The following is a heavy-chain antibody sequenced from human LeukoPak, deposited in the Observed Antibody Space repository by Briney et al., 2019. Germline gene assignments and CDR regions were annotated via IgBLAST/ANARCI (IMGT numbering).Heavy chain of an antibody. CDR2: ISWNSGSI. J-gene: IGHJ4*02. CDR3: AKDNGGYSYGYKDH. D-gene: IGHD5-18*01. V-gene: IGHV3-9*01. Sequence: HTGGSLRLSCAASGFTFDDYAMHWARQAPGKGLEWVSGISWNSGSIGYADSVKGRFTISRDNAKNSLYLQMNSLRAEDTALYYCAKDNGGYSYGYKDHWGQGTLVTVSS. CDR1: GFTFDDYA.